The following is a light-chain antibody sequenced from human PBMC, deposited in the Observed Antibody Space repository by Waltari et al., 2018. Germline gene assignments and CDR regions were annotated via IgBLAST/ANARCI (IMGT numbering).Light chain of an antibody. J-gene: IGLJ2*01. CDR2: QDG. V-gene: IGLV3-1*01. CDR1: QLGDKY. Sequence: SYELTQPPSVSVSPGPTASITCFGSQLGDKYAYWYQQRPGQSPVVVIYQDGKRPSGIPERFSGSNSGNTATLTISGTQAMDEADYYCQAWDSSTVVFGGGTKLTVL. CDR3: QAWDSSTVV.